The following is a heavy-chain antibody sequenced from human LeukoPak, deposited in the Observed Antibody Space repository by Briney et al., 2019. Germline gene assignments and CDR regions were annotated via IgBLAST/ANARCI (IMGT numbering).Heavy chain of an antibody. CDR3: ARPFYYDNNGGEGMDV. Sequence: GGSLRLSCAASGFTFTRFNMNWARQAPGKGLELVSSITTSGTYIYYADSVKGRFTISRDNAKNSMYLKMNSLRAEDTAVYYCARPFYYDNNGGEGMDVWGQGTTVTVSS. J-gene: IGHJ6*02. V-gene: IGHV3-21*06. CDR2: ITTSGTYI. CDR1: GFTFTRFN. D-gene: IGHD3-22*01.